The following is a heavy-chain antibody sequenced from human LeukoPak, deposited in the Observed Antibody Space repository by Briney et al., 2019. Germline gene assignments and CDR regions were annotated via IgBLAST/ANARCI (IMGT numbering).Heavy chain of an antibody. D-gene: IGHD3-22*01. Sequence: SETLSLTCTVSGGSISSYYWSWIRQPAGKGLEWIGRIYTSGSTNYNPSLKRRVTMSVETSKNQFSLKLSSVTAADTAVYYCARDNYYDSSAEGYYYYYYMDVWGKGTTVTISS. CDR2: IYTSGST. CDR1: GGSISSYY. J-gene: IGHJ6*03. V-gene: IGHV4-4*07. CDR3: ARDNYYDSSAEGYYYYYYMDV.